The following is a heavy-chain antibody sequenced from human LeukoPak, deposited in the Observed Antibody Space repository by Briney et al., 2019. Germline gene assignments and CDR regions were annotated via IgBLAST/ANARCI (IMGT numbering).Heavy chain of an antibody. CDR3: TRHGPLYRITFHQSLS. V-gene: IGHV4-39*01. D-gene: IGHD3-16*01. J-gene: IGHJ4*02. CDR2: ISYSGST. CDR1: GGSISSGSYY. Sequence: PSETLSLTCTVSGGSISSGSYYWGWIRQPPGKGLEWIGSISYSGSTYYIPSLKYRVTISVDTSKNQFSLKLSSVTAADTAVYYCTRHGPLYRITFHQSLSWGQGTLVTVSS.